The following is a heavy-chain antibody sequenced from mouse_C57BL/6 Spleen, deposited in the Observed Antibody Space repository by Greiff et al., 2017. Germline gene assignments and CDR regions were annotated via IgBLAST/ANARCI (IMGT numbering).Heavy chain of an antibody. CDR1: GYTCTGYW. Sequence: QVQLQQSGAELMKPGASVKLSCKATGYTCTGYWIGWVKQRPGHGLEWIGEMVPGSVITNYNEKFKGKATFTADTSSNTAYMQLSSLTTEDSAIYYCARSGFYYGSSYGFAYWGQGTLVTVSA. CDR3: ARSGFYYGSSYGFAY. J-gene: IGHJ3*01. CDR2: MVPGSVIT. D-gene: IGHD1-1*01. V-gene: IGHV1-9*01.